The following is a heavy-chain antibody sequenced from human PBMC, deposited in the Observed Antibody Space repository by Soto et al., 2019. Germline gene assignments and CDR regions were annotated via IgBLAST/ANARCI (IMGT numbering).Heavy chain of an antibody. V-gene: IGHV4-30-4*08. CDR2: IYYSGSS. J-gene: IGHJ5*02. CDR3: ARDMHAGFTHYFDP. CDR1: GGSISGDYY. D-gene: IGHD1-26*01. Sequence: SETLSLTCSVSGGSISGDYYWSWIRQSPEKGLEWIGYIYYSGSSYSNPALQSRLSMSLDTSKNQFSLKLRSVTAADTAVYYCARDMHAGFTHYFDPWGQGTLVTVSS.